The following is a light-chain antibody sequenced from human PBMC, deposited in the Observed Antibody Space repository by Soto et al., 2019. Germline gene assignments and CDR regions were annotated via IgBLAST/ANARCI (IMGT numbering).Light chain of an antibody. CDR2: GAS. J-gene: IGKJ5*01. Sequence: EIVLTQSPGTLSLSPGERATLSCRASQSVSSSYLAWYQQKPGQAPRLLIYGASSRATGIPDRFSGSGSGTDFALTISRLEPEEFAVYYCQQDGSSPITFGQGTRLEIK. CDR1: QSVSSSY. V-gene: IGKV3-20*01. CDR3: QQDGSSPIT.